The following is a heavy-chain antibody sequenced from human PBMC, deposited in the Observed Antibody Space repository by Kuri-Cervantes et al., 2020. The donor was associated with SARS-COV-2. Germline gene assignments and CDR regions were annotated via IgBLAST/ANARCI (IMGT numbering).Heavy chain of an antibody. CDR2: ISSSGSTI. CDR1: GFTFSDYY. V-gene: IGHV3-11*04. CDR3: ARDRTPHYYDSSGYQYYFDY. Sequence: GESLKISCAASGFTFSDYYMSWIRQAPGKGLEWVSYISSSGSTIYYADSVKGRFTISRDNAKDSLYLQMNSLRAEDTAVYYCARDRTPHYYDSSGYQYYFDYWGQGTLVTVSS. J-gene: IGHJ4*02. D-gene: IGHD3-22*01.